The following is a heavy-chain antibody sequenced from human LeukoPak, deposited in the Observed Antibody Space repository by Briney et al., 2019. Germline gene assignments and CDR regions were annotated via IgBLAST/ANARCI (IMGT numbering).Heavy chain of an antibody. CDR1: GFTFSSYA. V-gene: IGHV3-53*01. D-gene: IGHD2-15*01. CDR2: IYGGGTT. J-gene: IGHJ4*02. Sequence: GGSLRLSCAASGFTFSSYAMRWVRQAPGKGLEWVSVIYGGGTTHYADSVRGRFTISRDNSKNTLYLQMNSLRADDTAVYYCARAIQFGGYFDYWGQGTLVSVSS. CDR3: ARAIQFGGYFDY.